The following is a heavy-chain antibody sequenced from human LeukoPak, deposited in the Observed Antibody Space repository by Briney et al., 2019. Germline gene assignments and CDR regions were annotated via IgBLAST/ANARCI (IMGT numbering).Heavy chain of an antibody. D-gene: IGHD4-23*01. CDR2: IYSGGST. Sequence: GGSLRLSCAASGFTVSSNYMSWVRQAPGKGLEWVSVIYSGGSTYYADSVKGRFTISRDNSKNTLYLQMDSLRAEDTAVYYCAKDGGNYYIDYWGQGTLVTVSS. CDR1: GFTVSSNY. J-gene: IGHJ4*02. CDR3: AKDGGNYYIDY. V-gene: IGHV3-53*01.